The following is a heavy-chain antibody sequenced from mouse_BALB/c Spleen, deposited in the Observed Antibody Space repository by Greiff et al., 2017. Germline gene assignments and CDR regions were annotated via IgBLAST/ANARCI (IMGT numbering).Heavy chain of an antibody. CDR2: ISSGSSTI. CDR1: GFTFSSFG. J-gene: IGHJ1*01. V-gene: IGHV5-17*02. Sequence: EVQGVESGGGLVQPGGSRKLSCAASGFTFSSFGMHWVRQAPEKGLEWVAYISSGSSTIYYADTVKGRFTISRDNPKNTLFLQMTSLRSEDTAMYYCARREGKNWYFDVWGAGTTVTVSS. D-gene: IGHD2-1*01. CDR3: ARREGKNWYFDV.